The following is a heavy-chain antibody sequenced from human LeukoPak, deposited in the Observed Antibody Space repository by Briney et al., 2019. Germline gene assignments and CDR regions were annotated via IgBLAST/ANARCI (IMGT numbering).Heavy chain of an antibody. D-gene: IGHD5-24*01. CDR2: IIPIFGTA. CDR1: GGTFSSYA. V-gene: IGHV1-69*13. J-gene: IGHJ4*02. CDR3: ARESRDGYNYYLDY. Sequence: ASVKVSCKASGGTFSSYAISWVRQAPEQGLEWMGGIIPIFGTANYAQKFQGRVTITADESTSTAYMELSSLRSEDTAVYYCARESRDGYNYYLDYWGQGTLVTVSS.